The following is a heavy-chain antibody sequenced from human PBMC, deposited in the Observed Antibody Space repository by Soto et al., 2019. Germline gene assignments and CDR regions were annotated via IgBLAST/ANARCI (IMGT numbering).Heavy chain of an antibody. CDR3: ARVFYSVAGTGGLDY. CDR2: ISSSSSTI. V-gene: IGHV3-48*02. Sequence: EVQLVESGGGLVQPGGSLRLSCAASGVTFSSYSMNWVRQAPGKGLEWVSYISSSSSTIYYADSVKGRFTISRDNANNSLYLAMNSLRDEDTAVYYCARVFYSVAGTGGLDYWGQGTLVTVSS. D-gene: IGHD6-19*01. CDR1: GVTFSSYS. J-gene: IGHJ4*02.